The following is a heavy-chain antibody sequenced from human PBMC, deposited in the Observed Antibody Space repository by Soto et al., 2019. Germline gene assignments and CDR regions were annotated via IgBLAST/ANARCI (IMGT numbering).Heavy chain of an antibody. J-gene: IGHJ1*01. CDR3: ARHNRGHCSSPNCHSDQ. CDR1: DGSISSSSYS. CDR2: MYYSGST. V-gene: IGHV4-39*01. Sequence: SETMSLTCTVSDGSISSSSYSWGWIRQPPETGLEWIGSMYYSGSTYYNPSLKSRVTISVDTSKNLFSLKLSSVTAADTAGDYCARHNRGHCSSPNCHSDQWGKGSRVTVSS. D-gene: IGHD2-2*01.